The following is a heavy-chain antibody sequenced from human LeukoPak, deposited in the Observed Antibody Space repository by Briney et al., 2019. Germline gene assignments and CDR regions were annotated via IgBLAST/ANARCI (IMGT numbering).Heavy chain of an antibody. Sequence: PSQTLSLTCAVSGGSISSGGYSWSWIRQPPGKGLEWIGYIYHSGSTYYNPSLTSRVTISVDRSKNQFSLKLSSVTAADTAVYYCARGSRAFDIWGQGTMVTVSS. CDR2: IYHSGST. J-gene: IGHJ3*02. V-gene: IGHV4-30-2*01. CDR3: ARGSRAFDI. CDR1: GGSISSGGYS.